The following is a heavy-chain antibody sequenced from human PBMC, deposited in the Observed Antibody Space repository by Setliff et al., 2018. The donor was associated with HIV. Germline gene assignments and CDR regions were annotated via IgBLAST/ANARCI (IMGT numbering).Heavy chain of an antibody. CDR2: IYTSGIT. D-gene: IGHD6-19*01. Sequence: PSETLSLTCTVSGDSIRGYYWSWIRLPPGKGLEWIGYIYTSGITNYNPSLKSRVTMSVDTSKNQFSLKLSSVTAADTAVYYCARDYSGWYSFDCWGQGTLVTVSS. V-gene: IGHV4-4*08. J-gene: IGHJ4*02. CDR1: GDSIRGYY. CDR3: ARDYSGWYSFDC.